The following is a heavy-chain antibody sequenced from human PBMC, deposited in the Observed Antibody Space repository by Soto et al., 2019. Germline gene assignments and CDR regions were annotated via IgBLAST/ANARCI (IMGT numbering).Heavy chain of an antibody. CDR3: VSSSQYCSSTSCYSP. CDR1: EFTFSSYA. J-gene: IGHJ5*02. V-gene: IGHV3-23*01. D-gene: IGHD2-2*01. CDR2: ISGSGGST. Sequence: GGSLRLSCAASEFTFSSYAMSWVRQAPGKGLEWVSAISGSGGSTYYADSVKGRFTISRDNSKNTLYLQMNSLRAEDTAVYYCVSSSQYCSSTSCYSPWGQGTLVTVSS.